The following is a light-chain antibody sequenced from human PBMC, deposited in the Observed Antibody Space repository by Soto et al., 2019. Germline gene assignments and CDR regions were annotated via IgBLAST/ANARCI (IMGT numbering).Light chain of an antibody. CDR3: SSYTTSNTRQIV. J-gene: IGLJ1*01. Sequence: QSALTQPASVSGSPGQSITISCTGTSSDVGGYNYVSWYQQHPGKAPKFMIYDVSNRPSGVSNRFSGSKSGNTASLTISGLRAEDEADYYGSSYTTSNTRQIVFGTGTKLTVL. CDR1: SSDVGGYNY. CDR2: DVS. V-gene: IGLV2-14*01.